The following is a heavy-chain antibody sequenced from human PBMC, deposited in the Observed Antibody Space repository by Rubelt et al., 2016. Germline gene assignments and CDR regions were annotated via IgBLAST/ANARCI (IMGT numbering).Heavy chain of an antibody. CDR3: ARYSSSWYGAYYYYMDV. D-gene: IGHD6-13*01. V-gene: IGHV4-39*07. Sequence: LEWIGSIYYSGSTYYNPSLKSRVTISVDTSKNQFSLKLSSVTAADTAVYYCARYSSSWYGAYYYYMDVWGKGTTVTVSS. J-gene: IGHJ6*03. CDR2: IYYSGST.